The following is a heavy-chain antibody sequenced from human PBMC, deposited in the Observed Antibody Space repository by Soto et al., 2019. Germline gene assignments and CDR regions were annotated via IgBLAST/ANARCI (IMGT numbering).Heavy chain of an antibody. D-gene: IGHD5-12*01. CDR3: ARGLLAHSSGYHDY. CDR2: INHSGST. J-gene: IGHJ4*02. CDR1: GGSFSGYY. Sequence: QVQLQQWGAGLLKPSETLSLTCAVYGGSFSGYYWSWIRQPPGKGLEWIGEINHSGSTNYNPSLKSRVTISVDTSNNQFSLKLSSVTAADTAVYYWARGLLAHSSGYHDYWGQGTLVTVSS. V-gene: IGHV4-34*01.